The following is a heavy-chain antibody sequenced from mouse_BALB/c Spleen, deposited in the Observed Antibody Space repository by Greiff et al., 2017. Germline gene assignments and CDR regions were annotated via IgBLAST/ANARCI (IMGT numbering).Heavy chain of an antibody. J-gene: IGHJ2*01. CDR1: GFNIKDTY. D-gene: IGHD2-4*01. CDR2: IDPANGNT. V-gene: IGHV14-3*02. Sequence: EVQLQESGAELVKPGASVKLSCTASGFNIKDTYMHWVKQRPEQGLEWIGRIDPANGNTKYDPKFQGKATITADTSSNTAYLQLSSLTSEDTAVYYCARSLYDYEDLDYWGQGTTLTVSS. CDR3: ARSLYDYEDLDY.